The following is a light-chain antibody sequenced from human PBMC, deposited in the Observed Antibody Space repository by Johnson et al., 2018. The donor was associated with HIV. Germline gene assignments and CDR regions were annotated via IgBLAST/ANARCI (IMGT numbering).Light chain of an antibody. V-gene: IGLV1-51*02. CDR3: GTWDNSLKAEV. CDR1: SSNIGRNY. J-gene: IGLJ1*01. Sequence: HSVLTQPPSVSAAPGQMVTISCSGSSSNIGRNYVSWYQQLPGTAPKLLIYQNTWRPSWIPDRFSGSTSGASATLAITGLQTGDEADYYCGTWDNSLKAEVFGTWTKVTVL. CDR2: QNT.